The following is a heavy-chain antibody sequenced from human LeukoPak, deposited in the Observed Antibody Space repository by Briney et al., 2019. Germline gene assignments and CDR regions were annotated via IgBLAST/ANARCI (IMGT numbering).Heavy chain of an antibody. Sequence: SQTLSLTCTVSGGSVSSGGYYWSWIRQPAGKGLEWIGRIYTSGSTNYNPSLKSRVTISVDTSKNQFSLKLSSVTAADTAVYYCASFNYYDSSGYYYDYWGQGTLVTVPS. CDR2: IYTSGST. CDR1: GGSVSSGGYY. V-gene: IGHV4-61*02. D-gene: IGHD3-22*01. CDR3: ASFNYYDSSGYYYDY. J-gene: IGHJ4*02.